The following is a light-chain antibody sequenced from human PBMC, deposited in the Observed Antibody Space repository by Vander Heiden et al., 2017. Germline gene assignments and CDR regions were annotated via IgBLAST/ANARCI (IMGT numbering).Light chain of an antibody. CDR3: YSAADNNAVV. Sequence: SYELTQPSSVSVSPGPTARITCSGDVLAKKYARWFQQKPGQAPVLVIYKDSERPSGIPERFSGSSSGTTVTLTISGAQVEDEADYYCYSAADNNAVVFGGGTKLTVL. CDR2: KDS. J-gene: IGLJ2*01. CDR1: VLAKKY. V-gene: IGLV3-27*01.